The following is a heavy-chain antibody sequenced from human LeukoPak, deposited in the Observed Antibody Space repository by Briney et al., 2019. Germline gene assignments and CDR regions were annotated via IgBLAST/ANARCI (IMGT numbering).Heavy chain of an antibody. CDR3: ARGSGAYGDFDY. D-gene: IGHD6-19*01. J-gene: IGHJ4*02. CDR2: INSDGSST. CDR1: GFSVSGNW. V-gene: IGHV3-74*01. Sequence: GGSLRLSCAASGFSVSGNWMHWVRQAPGKGLVWVSRINSDGSSTNYADSVRGRFTISRDNAKNTAYLQVNSLRVEDTAVYYCARGSGAYGDFDYWGQGTLVTVSS.